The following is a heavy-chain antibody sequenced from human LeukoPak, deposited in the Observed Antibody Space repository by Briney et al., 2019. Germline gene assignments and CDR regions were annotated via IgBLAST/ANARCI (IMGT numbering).Heavy chain of an antibody. CDR3: AREIPSRNWSESYYYYYGMDV. V-gene: IGHV1-2*02. Sequence: ASVTVSCTASGYTFTVYYMHWVRQAPGQGLEWMGWINPNSGGTNYAQKFQGRVTMTRDTSISTAYMELSRLRSDDTAVYYCAREIPSRNWSESYYYYYGMDVWGQGTTVTVSS. D-gene: IGHD1-1*01. J-gene: IGHJ6*02. CDR2: INPNSGGT. CDR1: GYTFTVYY.